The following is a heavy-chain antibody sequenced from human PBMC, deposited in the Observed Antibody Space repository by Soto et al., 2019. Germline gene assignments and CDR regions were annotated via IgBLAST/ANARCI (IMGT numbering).Heavy chain of an antibody. Sequence: SVKVSCKASGGTFSSYAISWVRQAPGQGLEWMGGIIPIFCTANYAQQFQGRVTITADESTSTAYMELSSLRSEDTAVYYCARGGNYGYYDGCYYYYGMDVWGQGTTVPVSS. CDR3: ARGGNYGYYDGCYYYYGMDV. V-gene: IGHV1-69*13. CDR1: GGTFSSYA. J-gene: IGHJ6*02. D-gene: IGHD4-17*01. CDR2: IIPIFCTA.